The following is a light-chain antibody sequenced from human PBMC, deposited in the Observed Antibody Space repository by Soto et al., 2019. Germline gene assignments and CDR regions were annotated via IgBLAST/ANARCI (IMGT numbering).Light chain of an antibody. CDR3: QQYGRAPGT. V-gene: IGKV3-20*01. CDR1: QSLNRD. J-gene: IGKJ2*01. CDR2: GAS. Sequence: IVMTQSPATLSMSPGERATLSCRASQSLNRDLAWYQQKPGQSPRLLIFGASSRATGIPDRFSGSGSGTDFTLTISRLEPEDFAVYYCQQYGRAPGTFGQGTKVDIK.